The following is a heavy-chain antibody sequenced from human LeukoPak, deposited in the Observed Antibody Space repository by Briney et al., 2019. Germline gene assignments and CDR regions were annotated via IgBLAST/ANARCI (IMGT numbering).Heavy chain of an antibody. V-gene: IGHV3-66*01. CDR3: ARDDPSDYYDSSGYGAFDI. D-gene: IGHD3-22*01. J-gene: IGHJ3*02. CDR1: GFTVSSNY. CDR2: IYSGGST. Sequence: GGSLRLSCAASGFTVSSNYMSWVRQAPGKGLEWVSVIYSGGSTYYADSVKGRFTISRDNSKNTLYLQMNSLRAEDTAVYYCARDDPSDYYDSSGYGAFDIWGQGTMVTVSS.